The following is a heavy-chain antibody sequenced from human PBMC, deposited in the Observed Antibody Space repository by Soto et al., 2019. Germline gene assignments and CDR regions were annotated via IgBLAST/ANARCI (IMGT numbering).Heavy chain of an antibody. CDR2: INPSIGST. D-gene: IGHD2-15*01. CDR3: ASPRYCSGGSCSDY. Sequence: ASVKVSCKASGYTFNTYNMYWVRQAPGQGLEWMGVINPSIGSTNYAQKFQGRVIMTRDTSTSTVYMELSTLRSDDTAVYYCASPRYCSGGSCSDYWGKGTLVTVAS. J-gene: IGHJ4*02. CDR1: GYTFNTYN. V-gene: IGHV1-46*02.